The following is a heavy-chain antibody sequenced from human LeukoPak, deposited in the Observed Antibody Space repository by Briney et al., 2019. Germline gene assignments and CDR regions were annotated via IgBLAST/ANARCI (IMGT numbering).Heavy chain of an antibody. D-gene: IGHD6-19*01. V-gene: IGHV3-48*03. CDR3: ARDKVAGTSGVGYT. CDR1: GFTFSSYE. CDR2: ISSSGSTI. Sequence: HPGGSLRLSCAASGFTFSSYEMNWVRQAPGKGLEWVSYISSSGSTIYYADSVKGRFTISRDNAKNSLYLQMNSLRAEDTAVYYCARDKVAGTSGVGYTWGQEPWSPSPQ. J-gene: IGHJ5*01.